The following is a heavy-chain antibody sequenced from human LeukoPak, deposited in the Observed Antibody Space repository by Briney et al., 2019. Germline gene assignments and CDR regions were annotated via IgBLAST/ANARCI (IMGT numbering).Heavy chain of an antibody. CDR2: ITGPGEGT. CDR3: AKRMYGWYQIDY. CDR1: GLSFSDYA. Sequence: PGGSLRLSCAASGLSFSDYAMSWVRQAPGKGLEWVSAITGPGEGTWYADSVQGRFTTSRDNSKNTLYLQMNSLRAEDTAVYFCAKRMYGWYQIDYWGQGTLVTVSS. D-gene: IGHD6-19*01. V-gene: IGHV3-23*01. J-gene: IGHJ4*02.